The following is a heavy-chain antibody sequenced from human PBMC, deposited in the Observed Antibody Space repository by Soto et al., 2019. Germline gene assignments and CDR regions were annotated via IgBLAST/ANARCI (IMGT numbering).Heavy chain of an antibody. D-gene: IGHD6-19*01. CDR2: IYYSGSN. CDR1: GGSISSGGYY. CDR3: ARVSASSVLRYFDL. J-gene: IGHJ2*01. V-gene: IGHV4-31*03. Sequence: QVQLQESGPGLVKPSQTLSLTCTVSGGSISSGGYYWSWIRQHPGKGLEWIGYIYYSGSNYYNPALKRRVTVSIATSKTQLSLKLRSVTAADTAVYYCARVSASSVLRYFDLWGRGTLVTVSS.